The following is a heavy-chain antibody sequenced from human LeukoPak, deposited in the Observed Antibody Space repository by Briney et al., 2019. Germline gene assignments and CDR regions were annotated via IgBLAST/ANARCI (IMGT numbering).Heavy chain of an antibody. V-gene: IGHV4-59*01. J-gene: IGHJ4*02. Sequence: SETLSLTCTVSGGSISGYYWSWIRQPPGKGLEWIGYIYYSGSTNYNPPLKSRVTISVDTSKNQFSLKLSSVTAADTAVYYCARVGTILSIAAAAYYFDYWGQGTLVTVSS. CDR1: GGSISGYY. CDR3: ARVGTILSIAAAAYYFDY. CDR2: IYYSGST. D-gene: IGHD6-13*01.